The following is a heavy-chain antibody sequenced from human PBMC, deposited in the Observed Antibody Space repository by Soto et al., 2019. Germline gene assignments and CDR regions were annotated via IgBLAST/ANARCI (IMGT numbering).Heavy chain of an antibody. D-gene: IGHD3-16*02. Sequence: PGGSLRLSCAASGFTFSSYAMSWVRQAPGKGLEWVSAISGSGGSTYYADSVKGRFTISRDNSKNTLYLQMNSLRAEDTAVYYCAKDGGYDYIWGSYRYYFDYWGQGTLVTVS. CDR3: AKDGGYDYIWGSYRYYFDY. V-gene: IGHV3-23*01. CDR2: ISGSGGST. J-gene: IGHJ4*02. CDR1: GFTFSSYA.